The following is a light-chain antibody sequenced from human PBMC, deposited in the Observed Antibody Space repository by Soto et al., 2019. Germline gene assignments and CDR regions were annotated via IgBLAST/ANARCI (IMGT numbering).Light chain of an antibody. CDR2: EVT. Sequence: QSSLNPPPSASGSPGQSCTFSCTGTISDIGDYNYVSWYQQHPGKAPKLMIYEVTKRPSGVPDRFSGSKSGNTASLTVSGLHADDEADYYCSSYAGNNNYVLGTGTKVT. J-gene: IGLJ1*01. CDR3: SSYAGNNNYV. V-gene: IGLV2-8*01. CDR1: ISDIGDYNY.